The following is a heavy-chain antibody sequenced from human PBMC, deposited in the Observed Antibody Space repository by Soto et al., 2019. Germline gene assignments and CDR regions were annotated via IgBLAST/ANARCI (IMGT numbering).Heavy chain of an antibody. CDR3: ASDLGAGLVDY. CDR1: GYTFTSYA. Sequence: QVQLVQSGAEVKKPGASVKVSCKASGYTFTSYAISWVRQAPGQGLEGMGWINVYNGNTKDEQKLKGRVTMTTDTSTSTAYMERRSLRSDDKAVYFWASDLGAGLVDYWGQGTLVTVSS. D-gene: IGHD6-19*01. V-gene: IGHV1-18*01. CDR2: INVYNGNT. J-gene: IGHJ4*02.